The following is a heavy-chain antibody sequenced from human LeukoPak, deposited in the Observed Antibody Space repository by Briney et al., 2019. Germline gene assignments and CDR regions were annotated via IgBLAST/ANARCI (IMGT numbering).Heavy chain of an antibody. Sequence: SGTLSLTCIVSGGSISSYYWSWIRQPAGKGLEWIGQIHTSGSTNYNPSLKSRVAMSVDTSKNQFSLELSSVTAVDTAVYYCAGRAQTTGWSFDYWGQGALVTVSS. J-gene: IGHJ4*02. V-gene: IGHV4-4*07. CDR3: AGRAQTTGWSFDY. D-gene: IGHD6-19*01. CDR2: IHTSGST. CDR1: GGSISSYY.